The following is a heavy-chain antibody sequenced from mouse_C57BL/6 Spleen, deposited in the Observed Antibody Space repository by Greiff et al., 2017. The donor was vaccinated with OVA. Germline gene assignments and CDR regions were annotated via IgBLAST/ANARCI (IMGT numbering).Heavy chain of an antibody. Sequence: VESEGGLVQPGSSMKLSCTASGFTFSDYYMAWVRQVPEKGLEWVANINYDGSSTYYLDSLKSRFIISRDNAKNILYLQMSSLKSEDTATYYCARVQLGYYAMDYWGQGTSVTVSS. CDR1: GFTFSDYY. D-gene: IGHD3-1*01. V-gene: IGHV5-16*01. CDR2: INYDGSST. J-gene: IGHJ4*01. CDR3: ARVQLGYYAMDY.